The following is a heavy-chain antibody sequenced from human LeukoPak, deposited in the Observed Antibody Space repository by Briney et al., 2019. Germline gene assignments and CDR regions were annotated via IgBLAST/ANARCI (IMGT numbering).Heavy chain of an antibody. CDR1: GGSISSGGYY. CDR2: IYYSGST. V-gene: IGHV4-30-4*08. D-gene: IGHD3-22*01. Sequence: SQTLSLTCTVSGGSISSGGYYWSWIRQHPGKGLEWIGYIYYSGSTYYNPSLKSRVTISVDTSKNQFSLKLSSVTAADTAVYNCAKSYDSSVRGWFDPWGQGTLVTVSS. CDR3: AKSYDSSVRGWFDP. J-gene: IGHJ5*02.